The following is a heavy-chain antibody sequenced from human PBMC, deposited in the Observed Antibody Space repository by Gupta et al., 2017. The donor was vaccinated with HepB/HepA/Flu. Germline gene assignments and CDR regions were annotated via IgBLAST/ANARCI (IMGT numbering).Heavy chain of an antibody. Sequence: EVQLVESGGGVVQPGGSLRLYCAAAGFSFTSHWMDWFRQAPGKGLEWVANIKQDGGVKFYVDSVKGRFTISRDNTKNSVYLQMNNLRDEDSAIYYCVSGDLFDYWGQGTLVTVSS. V-gene: IGHV3-7*01. CDR3: VSGDLFDY. CDR2: IKQDGGVK. J-gene: IGHJ4*02. D-gene: IGHD7-27*01. CDR1: GFSFTSHW.